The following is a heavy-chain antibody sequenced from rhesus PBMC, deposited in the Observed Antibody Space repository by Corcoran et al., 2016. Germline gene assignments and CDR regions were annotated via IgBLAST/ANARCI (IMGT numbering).Heavy chain of an antibody. D-gene: IGHD1-44*01. CDR2: IYSGGRTT. CDR1: GGFFGSSH. J-gene: IGHJ4*01. Sequence: QLQLQESGPGLVKPSETLSVTCSVSGGFFGSSHWSWLRQAPGKGLEWMGYIYSGGRTTNYNPSLKSRVTLSVDTSKNQFSLKLNSVTAADTAVYYCARIGNYNFDFWGQGLLVTVSS. CDR3: ARIGNYNFDF. V-gene: IGHV4-169*01.